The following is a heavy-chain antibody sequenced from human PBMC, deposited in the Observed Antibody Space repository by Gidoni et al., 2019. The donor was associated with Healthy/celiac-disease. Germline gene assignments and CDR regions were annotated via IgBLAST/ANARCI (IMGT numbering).Heavy chain of an antibody. J-gene: IGHJ6*02. CDR3: AREREQWLTTGYYGMDV. D-gene: IGHD6-19*01. CDR2: ISSSGSTI. Sequence: QVQLVESGGGLVKPGWSLRLSCAASGFPFRYYDMSGIRQDPGKGLGCVSYISSSGSTIYYADSVKGRFTISRENAKNSLYLQMSSLRAEDTAVYYCAREREQWLTTGYYGMDVWGQGTTVTVSS. CDR1: GFPFRYYD. V-gene: IGHV3-11*01.